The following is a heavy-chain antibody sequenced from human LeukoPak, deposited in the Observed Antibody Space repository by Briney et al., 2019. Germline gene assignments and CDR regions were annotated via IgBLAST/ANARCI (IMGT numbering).Heavy chain of an antibody. V-gene: IGHV4-59*08. Sequence: SETLSLTYTVSGGSISSYYWSWIRQPPGKGLEWIAYTSDIGSINYNPSLKSRVTISLDTSKNQFSLKLSSVTAADTAVYYCAGHHPRNTVDFWGQGTLVTVSS. CDR1: GGSISSYY. D-gene: IGHD2/OR15-2a*01. J-gene: IGHJ4*02. CDR3: AGHHPRNTVDF. CDR2: TSDIGSI.